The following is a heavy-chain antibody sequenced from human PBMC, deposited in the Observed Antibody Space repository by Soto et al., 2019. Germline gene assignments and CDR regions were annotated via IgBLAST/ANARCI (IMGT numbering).Heavy chain of an antibody. CDR3: ARVYGDYPYLDAFDI. D-gene: IGHD4-17*01. Sequence: SETLSLTCTVSGDSIRSHYWSWIRQSPGKGLEWIGYIFYSGSTNYNPSLKSRVTISVDTSKNQFSLKLSSVTAADTAVYYCARVYGDYPYLDAFDIWGQGTMVTVS. CDR1: GDSIRSHY. CDR2: IFYSGST. J-gene: IGHJ3*02. V-gene: IGHV4-59*11.